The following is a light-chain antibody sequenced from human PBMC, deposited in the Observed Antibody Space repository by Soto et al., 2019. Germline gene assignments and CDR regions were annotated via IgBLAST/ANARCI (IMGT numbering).Light chain of an antibody. Sequence: DIQMTQCPSTLSASVGDRVTITCRASQSISSWLAWYQQKPGKAPKLLIYDASSLESGVPSRFSGSGSGTEFTLTISSLQPEDFATYFCLQHDTYPWTFGQGTKVDIK. V-gene: IGKV1-5*01. CDR1: QSISSW. J-gene: IGKJ1*01. CDR3: LQHDTYPWT. CDR2: DAS.